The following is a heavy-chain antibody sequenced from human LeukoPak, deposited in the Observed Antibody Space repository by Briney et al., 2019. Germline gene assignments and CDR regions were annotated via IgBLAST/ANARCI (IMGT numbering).Heavy chain of an antibody. CDR2: ISSSGSTI. Sequence: GGSLRLSCAASGFIFSSYEMNWVRQAPGKGLEWVSYISSSGSTIYYADSVKGRFTISRDYAKNSLYLQMNSVRAKDTAVYYCARDSGSVGELRPSTFDYWGQGTLVTVSS. CDR3: ARDSGSVGELRPSTFDY. J-gene: IGHJ4*02. CDR1: GFIFSSYE. D-gene: IGHD1-26*01. V-gene: IGHV3-48*03.